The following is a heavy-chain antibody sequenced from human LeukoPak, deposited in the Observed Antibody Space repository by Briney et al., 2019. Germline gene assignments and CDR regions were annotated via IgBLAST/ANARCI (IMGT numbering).Heavy chain of an antibody. J-gene: IGHJ4*02. V-gene: IGHV1-69*05. CDR3: ARALSNDGATDY. Sequence: GASVKVSCKASGGTFGSYAISWVRQAPGQGLEWMGGITPIFGTANYAQKFQGRVTITTDESTSTAYMELSSLRSEDTAVYYCARALSNDGATDYWGQGTLVTVSS. CDR2: ITPIFGTA. CDR1: GGTFGSYA. D-gene: IGHD1-26*01.